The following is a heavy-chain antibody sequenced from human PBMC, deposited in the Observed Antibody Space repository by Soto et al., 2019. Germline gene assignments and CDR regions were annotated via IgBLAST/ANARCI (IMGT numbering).Heavy chain of an antibody. J-gene: IGHJ4*02. V-gene: IGHV3-11*01. CDR2: ISSSGRII. D-gene: IGHD3-10*01. CDR3: ARDRVSIINY. Sequence: PGGSLRLSCAASGFTFSDYYMSWIRQAPGKGLQWVSYISSSGRIIYNADSVKGRFTISRDNAKNSLYLQMNSLRAEDTAVYYCARDRVSIINYWGQGTLVTVSS. CDR1: GFTFSDYY.